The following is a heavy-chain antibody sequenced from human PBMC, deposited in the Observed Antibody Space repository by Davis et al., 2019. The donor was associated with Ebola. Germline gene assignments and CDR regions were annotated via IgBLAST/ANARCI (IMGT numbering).Heavy chain of an antibody. Sequence: SETLSLTCAVYGGSFSDYDWTWIRQPPGKGLEWIGEINHSGSTNYNAYLKSRVTISVDTYKNQFSLKLSSVTAADTAVYYCARGALMAAAGTGKDFDYWGQGTLVTVSS. CDR2: INHSGST. CDR3: ARGALMAAAGTGKDFDY. CDR1: GGSFSDYD. D-gene: IGHD6-13*01. V-gene: IGHV4-34*01. J-gene: IGHJ4*02.